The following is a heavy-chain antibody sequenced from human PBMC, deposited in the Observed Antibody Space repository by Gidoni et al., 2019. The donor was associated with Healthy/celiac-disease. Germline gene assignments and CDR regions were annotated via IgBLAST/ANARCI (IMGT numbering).Heavy chain of an antibody. CDR2: ICYDGSNK. J-gene: IGHJ2*01. CDR1: GLTLRRDG. CDR3: ARDRGVLFPYWYFDL. Sequence: VQLVASGGGVVKPGRALRPSCESSGLTLRRDGMHWVRQAPGKGLDWLSVICYDGSNKYYADSVKGLFTISRDNSKNTLYLQMTSLRADDTAVDYCARDRGVLFPYWYFDLWGRGTLVTVSS. V-gene: IGHV3-33*01. D-gene: IGHD3-10*01.